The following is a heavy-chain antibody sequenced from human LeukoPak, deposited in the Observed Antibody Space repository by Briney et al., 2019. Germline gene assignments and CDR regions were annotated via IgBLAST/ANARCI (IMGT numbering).Heavy chain of an antibody. CDR3: ARHMSYYDLWSGYYGNAFDI. CDR1: GGSISSGSYY. D-gene: IGHD3-3*01. J-gene: IGHJ3*02. CDR2: IYTSGST. Sequence: SQTLSLTCTVSGGSISSGSYYWSWIRQPAGKGLEWIGRIYTSGSTNYNPSLKSRVTISVDTSKNQFSLRLSSVAAADTAVYYCARHMSYYDLWSGYYGNAFDIWGQGTMVTVSS. V-gene: IGHV4-61*02.